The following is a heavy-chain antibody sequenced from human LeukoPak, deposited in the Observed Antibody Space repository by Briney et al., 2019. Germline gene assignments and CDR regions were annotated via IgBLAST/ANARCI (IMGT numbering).Heavy chain of an antibody. CDR3: ARSSYCGGDCYSAWFDP. CDR2: INHSGST. J-gene: IGHJ5*02. Sequence: SETLSLTCAVYGGSFSGYYWSWIRQPPGKGLEWIGEINHSGSTNYNPSLKSRVTISVDTSKNQFSLKLSSVTAADTAVYYCARSSYCGGDCYSAWFDPWGQGNPGHRLL. V-gene: IGHV4-34*01. CDR1: GGSFSGYY. D-gene: IGHD2-21*02.